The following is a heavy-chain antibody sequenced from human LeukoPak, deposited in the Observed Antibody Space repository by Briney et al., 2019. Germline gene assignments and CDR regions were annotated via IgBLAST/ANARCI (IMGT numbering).Heavy chain of an antibody. CDR2: IYHSGRT. CDR1: GYSISSGYY. V-gene: IGHV4-38-2*02. D-gene: IGHD6-13*01. CDR3: ARSPYDLYSSSWAYFDY. Sequence: SETLSLTCTVSGYSISSGYYWGWIRQPPGKGLEWIENIYHSGRTYYNPSLKSRVSISVDTSKNQFSLKLNSVTAADTAVYFCARSPYDLYSSSWAYFDYWGQGTLVTVSS. J-gene: IGHJ4*02.